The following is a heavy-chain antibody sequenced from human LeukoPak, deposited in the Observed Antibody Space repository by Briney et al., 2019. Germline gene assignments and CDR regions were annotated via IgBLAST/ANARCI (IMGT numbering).Heavy chain of an antibody. Sequence: GGSLRLSCAASGFTFSSYPLSWFRRAQGKGLDWVSYFSSSSSTIYYADSVKGRFTISRDNAKNSLYLQMNSLRDEDTAVYYCARDAGSGSYYTRFAYWGQGTLVTVSP. CDR2: FSSSSSTI. V-gene: IGHV3-48*02. D-gene: IGHD3-10*01. CDR1: GFTFSSYP. CDR3: ARDAGSGSYYTRFAY. J-gene: IGHJ4*02.